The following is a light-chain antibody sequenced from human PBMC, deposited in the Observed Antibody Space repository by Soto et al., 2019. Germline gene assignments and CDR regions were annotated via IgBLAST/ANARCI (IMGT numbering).Light chain of an antibody. CDR1: SSDVGSYNY. CDR2: EVS. CDR3: SSYTSISTRM. Sequence: QSALTQPASVSGSPGQSITISCTGTSSDVGSYNYVSWYQQHPGKAPKLMIYEVSNRPSGVSNRFSGSKSGNTASLTISGLQAEDEANYYCSSYTSISTRMFGGGTQLTAL. J-gene: IGLJ7*02. V-gene: IGLV2-14*01.